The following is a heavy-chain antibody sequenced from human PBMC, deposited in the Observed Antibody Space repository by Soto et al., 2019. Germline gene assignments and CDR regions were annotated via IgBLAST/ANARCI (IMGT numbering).Heavy chain of an antibody. D-gene: IGHD1-26*01. CDR1: GFTFSSYG. CDR3: PKEVVLGATTGLGEYYYYCMDV. J-gene: IGHJ6*02. CDR2: ISYDGSNK. Sequence: GGSLRLSSAASGFTFSSYGMHWVRQAPGKGLEWVAVISYDGSNKYYADSVKGRFTISRDNSKNTLYLQMNSLRAEDTAVYYCPKEVVLGATTGLGEYYYYCMDVVSQGTTVTVSS. V-gene: IGHV3-30*18.